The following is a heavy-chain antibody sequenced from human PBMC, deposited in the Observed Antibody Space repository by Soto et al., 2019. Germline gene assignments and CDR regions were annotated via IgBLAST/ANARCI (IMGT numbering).Heavy chain of an antibody. CDR1: GFSFSSHW. V-gene: IGHV3-74*01. Sequence: EVQLVESGGGLVQPGGSLRLSCIASGFSFSSHWMKWVRQAPGKGLVWVSLVKYDGRTTNYADSVKGRFTISRDNAKQTIARQTRTRTDLDRGVDCSEGRLRNCDGVAVGGR. CDR3: EGRLRNCDGVAV. D-gene: IGHD2-8*01. CDR2: VKYDGRTT. J-gene: IGHJ2*01.